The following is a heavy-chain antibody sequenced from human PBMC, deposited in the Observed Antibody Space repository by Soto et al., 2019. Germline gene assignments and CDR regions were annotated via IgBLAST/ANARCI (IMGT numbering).Heavy chain of an antibody. CDR3: ARRMPWSLWCFDL. J-gene: IGHJ2*01. CDR2: MNPNSGNT. CDR1: GYTFKDYD. D-gene: IGHD2-2*01. Sequence: QVQLLQSGAEVKKPGTSVRVSCRASGYTFKDYDINWVRRAPGQGLEWMGWMNPNSGNTAYARKFHDRSTRPRSVSARTAFMELSSLTPEDTAVYDCARRMPWSLWCFDLWGSGTQVTVSS. V-gene: IGHV1-8*01.